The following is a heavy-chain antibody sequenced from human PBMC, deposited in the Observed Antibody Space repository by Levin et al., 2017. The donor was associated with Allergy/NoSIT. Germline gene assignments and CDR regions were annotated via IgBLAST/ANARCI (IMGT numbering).Heavy chain of an antibody. V-gene: IGHV1-46*01. CDR3: ARDVRGSGSYPTVNYYGMDV. CDR1: GYTFTGYH. D-gene: IGHD3-10*01. J-gene: IGHJ6*02. CDR2: INPIDGET. Sequence: ASVKVSCKAPGYTFTGYHLHWVRQAPGQGLEWMGKINPIDGETKYAEKFQGSVSMTADTSTSTVYMEMSRLRSEDTAVYYCARDVRGSGSYPTVNYYGMDVWGQGTTVTVSS.